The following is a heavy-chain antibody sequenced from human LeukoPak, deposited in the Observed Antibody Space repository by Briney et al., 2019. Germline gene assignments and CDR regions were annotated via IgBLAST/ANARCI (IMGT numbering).Heavy chain of an antibody. Sequence: ASVKVSCKVSGYTLTELSMHWVRQAPGKGLEWMGGFDPEDGETIYAQKFQGRVTVTEDTSTDTAYMELSSLRSEDTAVYCCATKYYYDSSGYFGGYFDYWGQGTLVTVSS. CDR2: FDPEDGET. V-gene: IGHV1-24*01. CDR3: ATKYYYDSSGYFGGYFDY. D-gene: IGHD3-22*01. CDR1: GYTLTELS. J-gene: IGHJ4*02.